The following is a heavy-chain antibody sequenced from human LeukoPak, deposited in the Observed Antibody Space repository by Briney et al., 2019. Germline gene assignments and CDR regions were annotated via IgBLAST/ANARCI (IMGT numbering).Heavy chain of an antibody. Sequence: GGSLRLSCAASGLTFSSYAMNWVRQAPGKGLEWVSSISGGGGSTYYEDSVKGRLTISRDNSKNTLYLQMNSLRAEDTAVYYCAKGGSSSWYLFDYWGQGTLVTVSS. D-gene: IGHD6-13*01. CDR2: ISGGGGST. CDR3: AKGGSSSWYLFDY. J-gene: IGHJ4*02. CDR1: GLTFSSYA. V-gene: IGHV3-23*01.